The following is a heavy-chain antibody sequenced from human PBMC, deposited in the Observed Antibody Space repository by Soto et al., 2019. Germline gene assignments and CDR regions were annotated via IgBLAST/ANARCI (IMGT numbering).Heavy chain of an antibody. CDR2: MNPNSGNT. V-gene: IGHV1-8*01. CDR3: ARERTGTTSMDV. Sequence: QVQLVQSGAEVKKPGASVKVSCKASGYTFTSYDINWVRQATGQGLEWMGWMNPNSGNTGYAQKSQGXXTMTRNTSISTAYIELSSLRSEDTAVYYCARERTGTTSMDVWGQGTTVTVSS. CDR1: GYTFTSYD. J-gene: IGHJ6*02. D-gene: IGHD1-1*01.